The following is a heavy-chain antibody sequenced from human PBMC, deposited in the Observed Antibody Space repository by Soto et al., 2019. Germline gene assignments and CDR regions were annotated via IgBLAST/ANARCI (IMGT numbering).Heavy chain of an antibody. D-gene: IGHD6-13*01. V-gene: IGHV5-10-1*01. CDR2: IDPSDSYT. Sequence: GESLKISCKGSGYSFTSYWISWVRQMPGKGLEWMGRIDPSDSYTNYSPSFQGHVTISADKSISTAYLQWSSLKASDTDMYYCARLQAAAGDNDLTFDYWGQGTLVTVSS. CDR3: ARLQAAAGDNDLTFDY. J-gene: IGHJ4*02. CDR1: GYSFTSYW.